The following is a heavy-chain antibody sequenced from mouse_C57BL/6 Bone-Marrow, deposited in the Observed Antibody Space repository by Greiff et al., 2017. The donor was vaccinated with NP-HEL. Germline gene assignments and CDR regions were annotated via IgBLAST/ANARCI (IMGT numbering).Heavy chain of an antibody. CDR3: ARGNTAVIAPGDFDV. CDR2: ISSGSSTT. D-gene: IGHD1-1*01. Sequence: EVQVVESGGGLVKPGGSLKLSCAASGFTFSDYGMHWVRQAPEKGLEWVAYISSGSSTTYYADTVKGRFTLSRDNAKNTLFLQMTSLRSEDRAMYYCARGNTAVIAPGDFDVWGTGTTVTVSS. V-gene: IGHV5-17*01. CDR1: GFTFSDYG. J-gene: IGHJ1*03.